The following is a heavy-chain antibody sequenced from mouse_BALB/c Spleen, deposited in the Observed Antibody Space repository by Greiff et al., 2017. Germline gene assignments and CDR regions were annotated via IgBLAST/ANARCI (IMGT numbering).Heavy chain of an antibody. D-gene: IGHD2-10*02. CDR2: IYPGSGST. J-gene: IGHJ3*01. V-gene: IGHV1S22*01. CDR3: TRQVYGNYGFAY. CDR1: GYTFTSYW. Sequence: LQQPGSELVRPGASVKLSCKASGYTFTSYWMHWVKQRPGQGLEWIGNIYPGSGSTNYDEKFKSKATLTVDTSSSTAYMQSSSLTSEDSAVYYCTRQVYGNYGFAYWGQGTLVTVSA.